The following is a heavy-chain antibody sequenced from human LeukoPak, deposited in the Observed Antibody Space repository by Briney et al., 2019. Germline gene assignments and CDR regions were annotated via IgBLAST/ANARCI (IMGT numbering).Heavy chain of an antibody. CDR3: ARDPYYYDSSGYYQQPFDI. V-gene: IGHV4-34*01. Sequence: PSETLSLTCAVYGGSFSGYYWSWIRQPPGKGLEWIGEINHSGSTNYNPSLRSRVTISVDTSKNQFSLKLSSVTAADTAVYYCARDPYYYDSSGYYQQPFDIWGQGTMVTVSS. J-gene: IGHJ3*02. CDR1: GGSFSGYY. D-gene: IGHD3-22*01. CDR2: INHSGST.